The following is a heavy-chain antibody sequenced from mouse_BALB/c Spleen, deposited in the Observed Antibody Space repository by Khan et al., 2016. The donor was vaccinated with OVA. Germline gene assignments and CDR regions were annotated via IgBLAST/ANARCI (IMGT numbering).Heavy chain of an antibody. V-gene: IGHV9-1*02. D-gene: IGHD6-2*01. CDR2: INTYPGEP. CDR1: GYTFTNYG. Sequence: VQLQESGPELKKPGETVKISCKASGYTFTNYGMNWVKQAPGKGLKWMGWINTYPGEPPYADDFKGRFVFSLETSASTAYLQISNLKNEDMTTYFCARISSYWYSDVWGAGTTVTGSS. J-gene: IGHJ1*01. CDR3: ARISSYWYSDV.